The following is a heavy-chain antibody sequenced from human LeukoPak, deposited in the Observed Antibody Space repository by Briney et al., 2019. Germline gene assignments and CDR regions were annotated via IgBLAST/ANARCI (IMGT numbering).Heavy chain of an antibody. D-gene: IGHD1-26*01. Sequence: GGSLRLSCAASGFAFSGSTVHWVRRASGKGLEWVGRIRSKPSSYATVYAESVKGRFTISRDDSKNTAYLQMNSLKTEDTAVYYCSSGTDYYDYGMDVWGQGTTITVSS. CDR2: IRSKPSSYAT. CDR1: GFAFSGST. J-gene: IGHJ6*02. V-gene: IGHV3-73*01. CDR3: SSGTDYYDYGMDV.